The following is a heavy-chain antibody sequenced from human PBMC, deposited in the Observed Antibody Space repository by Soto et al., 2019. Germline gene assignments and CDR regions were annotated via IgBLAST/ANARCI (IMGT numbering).Heavy chain of an antibody. J-gene: IGHJ6*03. Sequence: PSQALSLTCAISGDSVSSNSAAWNWIRQSPSRGLEWLGRTYYRSRWYNDYAVSVRSRITVNPDTSKNQFSLHLNSVTPEDTAEDYSAETSSLQWHYMDVWHKGTRDPVS. V-gene: IGHV6-1*01. D-gene: IGHD6-19*01. CDR1: GDSVSSNSAA. CDR2: TYYRSRWYN. CDR3: AETSSLQWHYMDV.